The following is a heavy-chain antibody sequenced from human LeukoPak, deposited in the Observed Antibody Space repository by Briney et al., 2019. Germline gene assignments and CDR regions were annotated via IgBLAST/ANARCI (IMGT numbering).Heavy chain of an antibody. CDR3: CYSGSYYSFDP. Sequence: ASVKVSCKASTYTFTSYAMNWVRQAPGQGLEWMGWINTNTGNPTYARGFTGRFVFSLDTSVSTAYLQISSLQAEDIAVYYCCYSGSYYSFDPWGQGTLVTVSS. J-gene: IGHJ5*02. CDR2: INTNTGNP. CDR1: TYTFTSYA. D-gene: IGHD1-26*01. V-gene: IGHV7-4-1*02.